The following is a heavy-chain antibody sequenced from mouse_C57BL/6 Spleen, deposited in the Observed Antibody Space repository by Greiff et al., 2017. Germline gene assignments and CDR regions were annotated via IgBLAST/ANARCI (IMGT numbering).Heavy chain of an antibody. D-gene: IGHD2-5*01. V-gene: IGHV7-3*01. J-gene: IGHJ3*01. CDR3: ARWGSNFLLAY. CDR2: IRNKANGYTT. CDR1: GFTFTDYY. Sequence: EVKLVESGGGLVQPGGSLSLSCAASGFTFTDYYMSWVRQPPGKALEWLGFIRNKANGYTTEYSASVKGRFTISRDNSQSILYLQMNALRAEDSATYCCARWGSNFLLAYWGQGTLVTVSA.